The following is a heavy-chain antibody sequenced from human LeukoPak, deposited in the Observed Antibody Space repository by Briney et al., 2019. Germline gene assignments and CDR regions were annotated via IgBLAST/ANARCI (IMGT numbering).Heavy chain of an antibody. Sequence: GGSLRLSCAASGFTFSSYNMNWVRQAPGKGLEWVSSVSSSTNYIYYADSVRGRFTISRDNAKNSLSLQMNSLRAEATAVYHCARLAHEDHYDYGMDVWGQGTTVTVSS. CDR2: VSSSTNYI. V-gene: IGHV3-21*01. CDR3: ARLAHEDHYDYGMDV. CDR1: GFTFSSYN. J-gene: IGHJ6*02.